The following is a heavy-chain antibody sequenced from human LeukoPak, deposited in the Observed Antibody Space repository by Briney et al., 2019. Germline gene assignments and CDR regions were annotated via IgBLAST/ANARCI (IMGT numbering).Heavy chain of an antibody. CDR3: ARGGSNVDY. J-gene: IGHJ4*02. CDR2: MHHSGGT. V-gene: IGHV4-61*01. Sequence: SETLSLTCTVSGVSVSSDIYYWSWIRQPPGKGLEWIGYMHHSGGTYYSPSFKSRLTISVDTSKNQFSLKLSSVTAADTAVYYCARGGSNVDYWGQGTLVTVSS. D-gene: IGHD1-14*01. CDR1: GVSVSSDIYY.